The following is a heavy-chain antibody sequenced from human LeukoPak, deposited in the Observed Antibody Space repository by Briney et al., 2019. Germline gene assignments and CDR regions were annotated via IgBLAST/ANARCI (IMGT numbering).Heavy chain of an antibody. V-gene: IGHV3-53*01. CDR2: IYSDNT. CDR1: GFTVSSNS. D-gene: IGHD4/OR15-4a*01. Sequence: GGSLRLSCTVSGFTVSSNSMSLVRQAPGKGLYLVSFIYSDNTHYSDSVKGRFTISRDNSKNTLYLQMNSLRAEDTAVYYCARRAGAYSHPYDYWGQGTLVTVSS. CDR3: ARRAGAYSHPYDY. J-gene: IGHJ4*02.